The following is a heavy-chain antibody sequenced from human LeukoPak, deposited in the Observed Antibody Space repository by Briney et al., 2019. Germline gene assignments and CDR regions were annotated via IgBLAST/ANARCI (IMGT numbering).Heavy chain of an antibody. Sequence: SETLSLTCTVSGGSISSYYWSWIRQPPGKGLEWIGYIYYSGSTNYNPSLKSRVTISVDTSKNQFSLKLSSVTAADTAVYYCASKEGYSGSSRGAFDIWGQGTMVTVSS. CDR3: ASKEGYSGSSRGAFDI. V-gene: IGHV4-59*01. CDR2: IYYSGST. CDR1: GGSISSYY. D-gene: IGHD1-26*01. J-gene: IGHJ3*02.